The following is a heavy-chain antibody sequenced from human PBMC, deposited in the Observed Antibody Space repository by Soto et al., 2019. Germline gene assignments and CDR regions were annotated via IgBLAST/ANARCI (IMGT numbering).Heavy chain of an antibody. V-gene: IGHV3-72*01. CDR2: SRSKVNSYTT. Sequence: GGSLRLSCAVSGFTFSDHYMDWVRQAPGKGLEWVGRSRSKVNSYTTEYAASVKGRFSISRDNSKNSLYLQMNSLKTEDTAVYYCASDSKAVAGLDSWGQGTLVTVSS. D-gene: IGHD6-19*01. CDR3: ASDSKAVAGLDS. J-gene: IGHJ4*02. CDR1: GFTFSDHY.